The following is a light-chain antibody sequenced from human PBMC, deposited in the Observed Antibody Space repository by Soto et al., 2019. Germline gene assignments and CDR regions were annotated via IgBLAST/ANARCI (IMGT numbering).Light chain of an antibody. CDR3: SSTAGNNNLV. Sequence: QSALTQSPSASGSPGQSGTISCTGTSSDVGGHNYVSWYQHHPGKAPKLIIYEVSKRPSGVPDRFSGSKSGNTASLTVSGLQAEDEAVYYCSSTAGNNNLVFGGGTKLTVL. CDR1: SSDVGGHNY. V-gene: IGLV2-8*01. CDR2: EVS. J-gene: IGLJ3*02.